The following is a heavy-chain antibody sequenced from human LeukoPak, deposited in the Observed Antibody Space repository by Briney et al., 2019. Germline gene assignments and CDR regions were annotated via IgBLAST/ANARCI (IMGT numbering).Heavy chain of an antibody. D-gene: IGHD6-19*01. CDR2: IYYSGST. J-gene: IGHJ4*02. V-gene: IGHV4-59*08. CDR3: ARLLSRESSGWYRGRLYFDY. Sequence: SETLSLTCTVSGGSISSYYWSWIRQPPGKGLEYIGYIYYSGSTNYNPSLKSRVTISVDTSKNQFSLKLSSVTAADTAVYYCARLLSRESSGWYRGRLYFDYWGQGTLVTVSS. CDR1: GGSISSYY.